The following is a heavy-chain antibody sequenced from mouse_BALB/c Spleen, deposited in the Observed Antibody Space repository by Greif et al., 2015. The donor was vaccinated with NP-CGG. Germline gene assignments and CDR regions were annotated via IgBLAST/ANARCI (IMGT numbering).Heavy chain of an antibody. CDR2: IYPGSGNT. D-gene: IGHD4-1*01. V-gene: IGHV1-84*02. Sequence: QVQLKQSGPELVKPGASVKISCKASGYTFTDYYITWVKQKPGQGLEWIGWIYPGSGNTKYNEKFKGKATLTVDTSSSTAYMQLSSLTSEDTAVYFCARRTGTEAMDYWGQGTSVTVSS. CDR1: GYTFTDYY. J-gene: IGHJ4*01. CDR3: ARRTGTEAMDY.